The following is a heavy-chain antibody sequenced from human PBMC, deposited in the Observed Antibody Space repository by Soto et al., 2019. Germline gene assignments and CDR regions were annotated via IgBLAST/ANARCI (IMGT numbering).Heavy chain of an antibody. CDR3: ARVGTTSSWDY. Sequence: SETLSLTCTVYGGSFSGYSWSWIRQPPGEGLEWIGEINHSGSTNYSPSLRSRVTMSGDTSNNRFSLRLTSVTAADTAVYFCARVGTTSSWDYWGQGTLVTVSS. CDR1: GGSFSGYS. CDR2: INHSGST. D-gene: IGHD1-7*01. J-gene: IGHJ4*02. V-gene: IGHV4-34*01.